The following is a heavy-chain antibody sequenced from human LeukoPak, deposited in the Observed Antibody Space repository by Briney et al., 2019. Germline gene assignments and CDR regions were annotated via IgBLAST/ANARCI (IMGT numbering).Heavy chain of an antibody. J-gene: IGHJ4*02. CDR1: ENTFNDYY. V-gene: IGHV1-2*02. D-gene: IGHD1-26*01. CDR3: ARDAWLVGTTNLYYFDY. CDR2: INPNSGDT. Sequence: ASVKVSCKASENTFNDYYMHWVRRAPGQGLEWMGWINPNSGDTNYAQKFQGRVTMTRDPSISTAYMALTRLRSDDMDVYYCARDAWLVGTTNLYYFDYWGQGTLVTVSS.